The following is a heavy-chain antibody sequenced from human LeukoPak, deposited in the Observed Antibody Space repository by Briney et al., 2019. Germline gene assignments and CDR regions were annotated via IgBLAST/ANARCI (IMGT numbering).Heavy chain of an antibody. CDR1: GVAFSGYY. CDR3: ARGPSERYYESIGYYYFDY. V-gene: IGHV4-34*01. D-gene: IGHD3-22*01. J-gene: IGHJ4*02. Sequence: SETLSLTCAVHGVAFSGYYWTWIRQPPGKGLEWIGEINHSGSTTYNPSLKSRVTISVDTSKNQFSLKVNSVTAADTAIYYCARGPSERYYESIGYYYFDYWGQGTLVTVSS. CDR2: INHSGST.